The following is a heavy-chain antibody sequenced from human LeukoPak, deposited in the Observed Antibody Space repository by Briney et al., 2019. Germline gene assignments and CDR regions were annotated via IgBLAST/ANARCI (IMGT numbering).Heavy chain of an antibody. V-gene: IGHV3-30*02. Sequence: PGGSLRLSCAASGFTFSSYGMHWVRQARCKGVEWVALIRYDGYNTYYADSVKGRFTISRDNSKNTVYLQMNSLRPEDTAVYYCAKGSSVVAATPAEYFHHWGQGTLVTVSS. D-gene: IGHD2-15*01. J-gene: IGHJ1*01. CDR2: IRYDGYNT. CDR1: GFTFSSYG. CDR3: AKGSSVVAATPAEYFHH.